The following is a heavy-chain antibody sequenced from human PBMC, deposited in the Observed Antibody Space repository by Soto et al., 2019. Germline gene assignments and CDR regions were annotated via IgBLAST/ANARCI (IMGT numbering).Heavy chain of an antibody. J-gene: IGHJ4*01. CDR3: TTDSLFIGELLRFDL. CDR2: IKSKANGGTT. V-gene: IGHV3-15*07. D-gene: IGHD1-7*01. Sequence: GGSLRLSCAASGFIFSSAWINWVRQAPGKGLEWVGRIKSKANGGTTDFAAPVKGRFAISRDDSKDMVYFQVNSLKTEDTAVYYCTTDSLFIGELLRFDLWGHGTLVTVSS. CDR1: GFIFSSAW.